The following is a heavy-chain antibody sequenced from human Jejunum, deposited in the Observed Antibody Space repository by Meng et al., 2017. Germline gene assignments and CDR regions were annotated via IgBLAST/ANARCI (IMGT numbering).Heavy chain of an antibody. V-gene: IGHV4-39*07. J-gene: IGHJ5*01. CDR3: SRGQGDS. CDR1: GDSISSGGYS. Sequence: SETLSLTCTVSGDSISSGGYSWGWIRQPPGKGLEWIGIIYYGGSASYNPSLRSRLTISMDTSKSQFSLNLSSVTAAVTAVYYCSRGQGDSWGQGTLVTVS. CDR2: IYYGGSA.